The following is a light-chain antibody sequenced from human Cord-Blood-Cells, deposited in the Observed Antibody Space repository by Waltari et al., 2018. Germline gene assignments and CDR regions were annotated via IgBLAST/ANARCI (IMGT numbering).Light chain of an antibody. CDR2: LGS. V-gene: IGKV2-28*01. J-gene: IGKJ2*01. Sequence: DIVMTQSPLSLPVTPGEPASISSRSSQSILHSNGYNYLDWYLQKPGQSPQLLIYLGSNRASGVPDRFSGSGSGTDFTLKISRVEAEDVGVYYCMQALQTPTFGQGTKLEIK. CDR1: QSILHSNGYNY. CDR3: MQALQTPT.